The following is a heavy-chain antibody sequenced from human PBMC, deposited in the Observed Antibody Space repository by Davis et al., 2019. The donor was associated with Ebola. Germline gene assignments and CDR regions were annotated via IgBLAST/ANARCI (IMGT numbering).Heavy chain of an antibody. CDR1: GGTFSSYA. CDR3: ARPTNRESIYYYYGMDV. V-gene: IGHV1-69*13. CDR2: IIPIFGTA. Sequence: SVKVSCKASGGTFSSYAISWVRQAPGQGLEWMGGIIPIFGTANYAQKFQGRVTITADESTSTAYMELSSLRSEDTAVYYCARPTNRESIYYYYGMDVWGQGTTVAVSS. D-gene: IGHD3-10*01. J-gene: IGHJ6*02.